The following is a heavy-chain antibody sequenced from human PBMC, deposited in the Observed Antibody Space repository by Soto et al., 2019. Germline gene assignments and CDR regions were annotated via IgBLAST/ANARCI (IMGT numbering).Heavy chain of an antibody. J-gene: IGHJ6*02. CDR1: GYSFTNYW. Sequence: EVQLVQSGAEVKKPGESLKISCKGSGYSFTNYWISWVRQMPGKGLEWMGIIYPGDSDTRYNPSFQGQVTITADKSVSTAYLRWASLKASDTAVYYCARQGGGGPIEVTGHYYYGMDVWGQGTTVTVSS. CDR2: IYPGDSDT. CDR3: ARQGGGGPIEVTGHYYYGMDV. V-gene: IGHV5-51*01. D-gene: IGHD6-19*01.